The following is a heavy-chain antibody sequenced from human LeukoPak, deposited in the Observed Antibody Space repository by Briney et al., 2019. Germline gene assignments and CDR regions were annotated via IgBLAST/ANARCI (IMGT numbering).Heavy chain of an antibody. Sequence: GSSVKVSCKASGGTFSSYAISWVRQAPGQGLEWMGGIIPIFGTANYAQKFQGRVTITADKSTSTAYMELSSLRSEDTAVYYCAREGERGYATQDYFDYWGQGTLVTVSS. V-gene: IGHV1-69*06. CDR2: IIPIFGTA. J-gene: IGHJ4*02. D-gene: IGHD5-12*01. CDR1: GGTFSSYA. CDR3: AREGERGYATQDYFDY.